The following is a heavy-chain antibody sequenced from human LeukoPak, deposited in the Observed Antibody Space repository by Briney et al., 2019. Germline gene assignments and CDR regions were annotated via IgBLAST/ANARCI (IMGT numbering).Heavy chain of an antibody. CDR1: GFTFSSYW. CDR2: INEDGSEK. D-gene: IGHD4-17*01. V-gene: IGHV3-7*04. J-gene: IGHJ4*02. CDR3: ARVPATVKADY. Sequence: GGSLRLSCAASGFTFSSYWMSWVRQAPGKGLEGVANINEDGSEKYYVESVKGRFTISRDNAKRSLFLQMNSLRAEDTAVYYCARVPATVKADYWGQGTLVTVSS.